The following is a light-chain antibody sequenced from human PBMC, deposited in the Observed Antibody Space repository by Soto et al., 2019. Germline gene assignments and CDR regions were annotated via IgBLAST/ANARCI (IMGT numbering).Light chain of an antibody. V-gene: IGKV3-15*01. Sequence: EIVMTQSPATLSVSPGERVTLSCRASQSVSSDLAWYQQKPGQAPRLLIYGTSNRATGIPARFSGSGSGTEFTLTISSLQYEDSAVYYCQQYNNWPPSTFGQGTKVEIK. J-gene: IGKJ1*01. CDR1: QSVSSD. CDR3: QQYNNWPPST. CDR2: GTS.